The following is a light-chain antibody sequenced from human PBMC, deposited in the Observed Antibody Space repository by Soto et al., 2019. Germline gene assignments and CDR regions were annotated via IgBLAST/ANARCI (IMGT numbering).Light chain of an antibody. CDR3: YSYTTSSTYV. CDR2: HVS. V-gene: IGLV2-14*01. J-gene: IGLJ1*01. CDR1: SGDVGGYNY. Sequence: QSALTQPASVSGSPGQSITISCTGTSGDVGGYNYVSWYQQHPAKVPKLMIYHVSNRPSGVSDRFSGSKSGNTASLTVSGLQAEDEGDYYCYSYTTSSTYVFGTGTKVTVL.